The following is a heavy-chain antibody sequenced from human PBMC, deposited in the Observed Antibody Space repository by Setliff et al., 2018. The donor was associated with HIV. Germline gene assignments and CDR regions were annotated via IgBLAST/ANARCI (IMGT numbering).Heavy chain of an antibody. CDR2: IKQDGSEK. V-gene: IGHV3-7*01. D-gene: IGHD3-22*01. J-gene: IGHJ5*02. CDR1: GFTFNYFW. CDR3: ARDWGEHYDSSGFSS. Sequence: GGSLRLSCAASGFTFNYFWMSWVRQAPGKGLEWVANIKQDGSEKNYVDSVKGRFTISRDTAKNSLYLQMNSLRVEDTAVYYCARDWGEHYDSSGFSSWGQGTLVTVSS.